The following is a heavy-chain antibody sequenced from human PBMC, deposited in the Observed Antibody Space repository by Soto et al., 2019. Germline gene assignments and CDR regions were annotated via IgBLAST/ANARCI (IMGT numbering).Heavy chain of an antibody. CDR2: ISWDGGST. V-gene: IGHV3-43*01. CDR1: GFTFDDYT. CDR3: ARGDTATYYYDGMDV. J-gene: IGHJ6*01. Sequence: EVQLVESGGVVVQPGGSLRLSCAASGFTFDDYTMHWVRQAPGKGLEWVSLISWDGGSTYYADSVKGRFTISRDNSKNSLYLQMNSLRTEDTALYYCARGDTATYYYDGMDVWGQGTTVTVSS. D-gene: IGHD5-18*01.